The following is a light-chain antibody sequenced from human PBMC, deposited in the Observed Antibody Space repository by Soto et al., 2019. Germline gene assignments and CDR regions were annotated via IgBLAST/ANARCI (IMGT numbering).Light chain of an antibody. CDR2: AAS. J-gene: IGKJ4*01. CDR3: QQRSNWPLT. Sequence: EIVLTQSPATLSLSPGERATLSCSASQSVSSSSQSVGSYLAWYQQRPGQAPRLLIYAASNRATGIPARFSGSGSGADFTLTISSLEPEDFAVYFCQQRSNWPLTFGGGTKVEIK. CDR1: QSVGSY. V-gene: IGKV3-11*01.